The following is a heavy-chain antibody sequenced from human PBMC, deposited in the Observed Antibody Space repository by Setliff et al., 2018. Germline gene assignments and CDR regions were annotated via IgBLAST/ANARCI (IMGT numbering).Heavy chain of an antibody. J-gene: IGHJ6*03. D-gene: IGHD6-19*01. CDR3: AREQWLDPPGYYYMDV. CDR1: GGSISSYY. Sequence: KTSETLSLTCTDSGGSISSYYWSWIRQPAGKGLEWIGHIYIGGSANYNPSLKSRVTMSIDTSKNQFSLKLNSVTAADMAVYYCAREQWLDPPGYYYMDVWAKGTTVTVSS. CDR2: IYIGGSA. V-gene: IGHV4-4*07.